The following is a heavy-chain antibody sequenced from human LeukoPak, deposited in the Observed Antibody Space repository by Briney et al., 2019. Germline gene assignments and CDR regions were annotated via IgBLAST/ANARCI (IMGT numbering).Heavy chain of an antibody. CDR3: ARDRTEVATATADY. D-gene: IGHD5-12*01. J-gene: IGHJ4*02. V-gene: IGHV3-30*02. CDR1: GFTFSSYG. CDR2: IRYDGSNK. Sequence: GGSLRLSCAASGFTFSSYGMHWVRQAPGKGLEWVAFIRYDGSNKYYADSVKGRFTISRDNSKNTLYLQMNSLRAEDTAVYYCARDRTEVATATADYWGQGTLVTVSS.